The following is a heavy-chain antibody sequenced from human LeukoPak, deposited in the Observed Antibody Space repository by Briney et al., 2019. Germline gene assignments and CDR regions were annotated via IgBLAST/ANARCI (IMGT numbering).Heavy chain of an antibody. Sequence: ASVKVSCKASGYTFTGYYMHWVRQTPGQGLEWMGWINPNSGGTNYAQKFQGRVTMTRDTSISTAYMELSRLRSDDTAVYYCASSSHADRRNRFDPWGQGTLVTVSS. CDR2: INPNSGGT. CDR3: ASSSHADRRNRFDP. J-gene: IGHJ5*02. D-gene: IGHD6-6*01. V-gene: IGHV1-2*02. CDR1: GYTFTGYY.